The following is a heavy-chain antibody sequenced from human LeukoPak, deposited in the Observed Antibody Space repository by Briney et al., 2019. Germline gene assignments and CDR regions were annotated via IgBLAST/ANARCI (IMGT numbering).Heavy chain of an antibody. CDR3: ARGRGYRDYDRPLDY. CDR1: GFTVSSNY. CDR2: ITSGGNT. Sequence: GGSLRLSCAASGFTVSSNYMNWVRQAPGXGLEWVSVITSGGNTYYADSVKGRFTTSRDNSKNTLYVQMNSLRAEDTAIYYCARGRGYRDYDRPLDYWGQGTLVTVSS. D-gene: IGHD5-12*01. V-gene: IGHV3-53*01. J-gene: IGHJ4*02.